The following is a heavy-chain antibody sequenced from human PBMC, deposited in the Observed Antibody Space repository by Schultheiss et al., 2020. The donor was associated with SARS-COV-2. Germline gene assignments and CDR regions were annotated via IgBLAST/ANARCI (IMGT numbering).Heavy chain of an antibody. CDR2: ISAYNGNT. V-gene: IGHV1-18*01. J-gene: IGHJ4*02. D-gene: IGHD1-26*01. Sequence: ASVKVSCKASGYVFMNFGITWVRLAPGQGLEWMGWISAYNGNTNYAQKFQGRVTITRDTSASTAYMELSSLRSEDTAVYYCAKDPYSSGSYFDYWGQGTLVTVSS. CDR3: AKDPYSSGSYFDY. CDR1: GYVFMNFG.